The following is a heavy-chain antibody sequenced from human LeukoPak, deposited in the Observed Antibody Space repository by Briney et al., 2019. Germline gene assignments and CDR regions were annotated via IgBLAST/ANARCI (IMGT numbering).Heavy chain of an antibody. CDR3: ARVYYSSSWLFDY. J-gene: IGHJ4*02. D-gene: IGHD6-13*01. CDR2: IYYSGST. CDR1: GGSISSGGYY. V-gene: IGHV4-31*03. Sequence: SETLSLTCTVSGGSISSGGYYWSWIRQHPGKCLEWIGYIYYSGSTYYNPSLKSRVTISVDTSKNQFSLKLSSVTAADTAVYYCARVYYSSSWLFDYWGQGTLVTVSS.